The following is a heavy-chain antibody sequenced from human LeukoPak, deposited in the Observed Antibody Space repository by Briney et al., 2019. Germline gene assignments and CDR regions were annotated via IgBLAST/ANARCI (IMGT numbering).Heavy chain of an antibody. D-gene: IGHD1-7*01. CDR3: ARNDPGNFGMDV. CDR1: GFTFSSYG. Sequence: GRSLRLSCAASGFTFSSYGMHWVRQAPGKGLEWVATIWYDGSIQYYAESVRGRFTISRESSKSTLHLQMNSLRAEDTAVFYCARNDPGNFGMDVWGQGTTVIVSS. V-gene: IGHV3-33*01. J-gene: IGHJ6*02. CDR2: IWYDGSIQ.